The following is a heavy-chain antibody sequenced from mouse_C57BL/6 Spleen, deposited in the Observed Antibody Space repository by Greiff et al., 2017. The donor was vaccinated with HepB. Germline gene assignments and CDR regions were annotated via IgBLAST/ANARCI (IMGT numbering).Heavy chain of an antibody. J-gene: IGHJ4*01. CDR1: GYTFTSYW. Sequence: VQLQQSGAELVKPGASVKLSCKASGYTFTSYWMHWVKQRPGRGLEWIGRIDPNSGGTKYNEKFKSKATLTVDKPSSTAYMQLSSLTSEDSAVYYCARRTNWEGRDYYAMDYWGQGTSVTVSS. V-gene: IGHV1-72*01. CDR3: ARRTNWEGRDYYAMDY. D-gene: IGHD4-1*02. CDR2: IDPNSGGT.